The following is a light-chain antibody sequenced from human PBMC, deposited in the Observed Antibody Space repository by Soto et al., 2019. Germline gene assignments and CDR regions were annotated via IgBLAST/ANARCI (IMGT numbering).Light chain of an antibody. Sequence: DIQMTQSPSTLSASVGDRVTITCRAGQSISGWLAWYQQKPGKAPNLLIYKASSLKSGVPSRFSGSGSGTEYTLTISSLQPDDFATYYCQQYNSDPLTFCGGTKVE. V-gene: IGKV1-5*03. CDR3: QQYNSDPLT. CDR1: QSISGW. CDR2: KAS. J-gene: IGKJ4*01.